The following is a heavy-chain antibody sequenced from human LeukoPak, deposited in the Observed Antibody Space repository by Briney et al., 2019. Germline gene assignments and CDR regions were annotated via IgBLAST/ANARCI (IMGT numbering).Heavy chain of an antibody. CDR3: TRRLDD. CDR1: GFSFNSDW. V-gene: IGHV3-7*01. Sequence: PGGSLRLSCAASGFSFNSDWMDWVRQAPGKGLEWVANIKHDESEKNYLDSVKGRFTISRDNAQNSLYLQMNGLRVEDTAVYYCTRRLDDWDQGTLVTVSS. J-gene: IGHJ4*02. D-gene: IGHD3-16*01. CDR2: IKHDESEK.